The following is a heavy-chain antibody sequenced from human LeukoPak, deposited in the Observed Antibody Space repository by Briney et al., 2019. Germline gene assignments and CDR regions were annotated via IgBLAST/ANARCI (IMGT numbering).Heavy chain of an antibody. V-gene: IGHV1-69*13. Sequence: SVKVSCKASGGTSSSYAISWVRQAPGQGLEWMGGIIPIFGTANYAQKFQGRVAITADESTGTAYMELSSLRSEDTAVYYCARANNPIAVAALPYPGQYNWFDPWGQGTLVTVSS. CDR2: IIPIFGTA. CDR1: GGTSSSYA. D-gene: IGHD6-19*01. J-gene: IGHJ5*02. CDR3: ARANNPIAVAALPYPGQYNWFDP.